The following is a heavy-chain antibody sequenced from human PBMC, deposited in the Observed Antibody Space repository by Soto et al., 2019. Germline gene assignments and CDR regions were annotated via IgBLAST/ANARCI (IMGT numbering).Heavy chain of an antibody. V-gene: IGHV3-21*01. J-gene: IGHJ5*02. CDR2: ISSNSAYI. CDR3: GRDASRDRSALCWCDP. CDR1: GLTFRSFT. Sequence: PGGSLRLSCAASGLTFRSFTMNWVRQAPGKGLEWVSTISSNSAYIYYTDALRGRFTISRDNAKNSLHLQMNSLRAEDTAVYYCGRDASRDRSALCWCDPRG.